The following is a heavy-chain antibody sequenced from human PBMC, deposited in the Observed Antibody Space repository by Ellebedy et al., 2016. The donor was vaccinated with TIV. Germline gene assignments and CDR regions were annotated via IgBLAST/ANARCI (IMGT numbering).Heavy chain of an antibody. Sequence: ASVKVSCXASGYTFTSYGISWVRQAPGQGLEWMGWISAYNGNTNYAQKLQGRVTMTTDTSTSTAYMELRSLRSDDTAVYYCARDRAYSYGYGQGSDSFDYWGQGTLVTVSS. CDR1: GYTFTSYG. D-gene: IGHD5-18*01. J-gene: IGHJ4*02. CDR3: ARDRAYSYGYGQGSDSFDY. V-gene: IGHV1-18*01. CDR2: ISAYNGNT.